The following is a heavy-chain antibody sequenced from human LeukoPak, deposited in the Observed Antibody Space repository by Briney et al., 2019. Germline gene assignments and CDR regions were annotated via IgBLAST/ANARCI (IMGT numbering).Heavy chain of an antibody. J-gene: IGHJ3*02. Sequence: SETLSLTCTVSGYSISNNFYWAWIRQSPGKGLEWIVSINHSGSTYYNPSLKSRVTISLDTSKNQFSLKVISMTAADTAAYYCTKSDGYGLIRICGRGTMVTVSS. D-gene: IGHD3-10*01. CDR3: TKSDGYGLIRI. CDR2: INHSGST. CDR1: GYSISNNFY. V-gene: IGHV4-38-2*02.